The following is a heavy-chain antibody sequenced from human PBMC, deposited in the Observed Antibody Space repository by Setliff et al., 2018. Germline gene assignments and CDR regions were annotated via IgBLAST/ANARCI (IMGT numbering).Heavy chain of an antibody. V-gene: IGHV5-51*01. J-gene: IGHJ4*02. D-gene: IGHD3-9*01. CDR1: GYSFTSYW. CDR3: AHSTTFDLHHDY. Sequence: PGESLKISCKGSGYSFTSYWIGWVRQMPGKGLEWMGIIYPGDSDTRYNPSLKSRATISRDTSSNQFSLKLFSVTAADTAVYYCAHSTTFDLHHDYWGQGALVTVSS. CDR2: IYPGDSDT.